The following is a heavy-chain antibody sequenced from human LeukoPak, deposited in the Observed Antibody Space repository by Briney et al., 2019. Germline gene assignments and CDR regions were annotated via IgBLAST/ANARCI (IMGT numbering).Heavy chain of an antibody. V-gene: IGHV3-21*01. CDR1: GFTFSTYS. D-gene: IGHD5-18*01. J-gene: IGHJ4*02. Sequence: GGSLRLSCAAPGFTFSTYSMNWVRQAPGKGLEWVSSISSSSGYIHYADSVKGRFTISRDNAKNSLYLQMNSLRDTDTAVYYCARGKVGYSYFDYWGQGTLVTVSS. CDR2: ISSSSGYI. CDR3: ARGKVGYSYFDY.